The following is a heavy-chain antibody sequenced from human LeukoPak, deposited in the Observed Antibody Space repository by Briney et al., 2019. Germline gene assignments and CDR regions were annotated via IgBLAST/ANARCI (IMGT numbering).Heavy chain of an antibody. J-gene: IGHJ6*02. D-gene: IGHD1-26*01. Sequence: SGGSLRLSCAASGFTFSSYVMSWVRQAPGKGLEWVSAISGSGGSTYYADSVKGRFTISRDNSKNTLYLQMNSLRAEDTAVYYCAKYPELYYYYGMDVWGQGTTVTVSS. CDR2: ISGSGGST. CDR1: GFTFSSYV. V-gene: IGHV3-23*01. CDR3: AKYPELYYYYGMDV.